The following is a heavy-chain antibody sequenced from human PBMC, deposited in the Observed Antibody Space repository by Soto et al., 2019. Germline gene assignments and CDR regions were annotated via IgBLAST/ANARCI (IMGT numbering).Heavy chain of an antibody. D-gene: IGHD2-15*01. CDR3: ARSFQKDIVVVVAATQRYFDL. J-gene: IGHJ2*01. V-gene: IGHV1-46*01. CDR2: INPSGGST. Sequence: ASVKVSCKASGYTFTSYYMHWVRQAPGQGLEWMGIINPSGGSTSYAQKFQGRVTMTRDTSTSTAYMELSSLRSEDTAVYYCARSFQKDIVVVVAATQRYFDLWGRGTLVTVSS. CDR1: GYTFTSYY.